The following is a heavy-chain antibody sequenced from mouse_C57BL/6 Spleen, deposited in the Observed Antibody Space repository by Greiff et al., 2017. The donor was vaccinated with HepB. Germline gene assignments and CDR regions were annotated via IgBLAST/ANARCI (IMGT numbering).Heavy chain of an antibody. J-gene: IGHJ3*01. D-gene: IGHD2-13*01. CDR2: IHPGGGYT. V-gene: IGHV1-63*01. CDR3: ARMRSDGDYVFAY. Sequence: QVQLQQSGAELVRPGTSVKMSCKASGYTFTNYWIGWAKQRPGHGLEWIGDIHPGGGYTNYNEKFKGKATLTADKSSSTAYMQFSSLTSEDSAIYYCARMRSDGDYVFAYWGQGTLVTVSA. CDR1: GYTFTNYW.